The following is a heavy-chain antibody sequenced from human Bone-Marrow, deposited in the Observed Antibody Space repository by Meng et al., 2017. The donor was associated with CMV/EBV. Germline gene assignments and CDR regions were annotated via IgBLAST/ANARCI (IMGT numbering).Heavy chain of an antibody. CDR1: GFSFSSYW. CDR2: IRYDGSNK. Sequence: GGSLRLSCAASGFSFSSYWMSWGRQAPGKGLEWVAFIRYDGSNKYYADSVKGRFTISRDNSKNTLYLQMNSLRAEDTAVYYCAKGGWLAYYDFWSGYPNFDYWGQGTLVTVSS. CDR3: AKGGWLAYYDFWSGYPNFDY. D-gene: IGHD3-3*01. J-gene: IGHJ4*02. V-gene: IGHV3-30*02.